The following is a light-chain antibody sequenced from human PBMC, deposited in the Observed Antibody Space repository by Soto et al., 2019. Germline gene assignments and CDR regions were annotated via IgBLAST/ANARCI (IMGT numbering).Light chain of an antibody. Sequence: QSALTQPASVSGSPGQSITISCTGTSSDVGGYSYVSWYQLHPGKAPKLMIHEVSERPSGVSNRFSGSKSGNTASLTISGLQAEDEADYYCASYGSGATYVFGGGTKVTVL. CDR3: ASYGSGATYV. CDR1: SSDVGGYSY. V-gene: IGLV2-14*01. CDR2: EVS. J-gene: IGLJ1*01.